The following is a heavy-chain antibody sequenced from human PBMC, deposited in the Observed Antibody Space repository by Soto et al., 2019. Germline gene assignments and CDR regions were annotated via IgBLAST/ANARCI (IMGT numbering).Heavy chain of an antibody. Sequence: QVQLVQSGAEVKKPGSSVKVSCKASGGTFSSYAISWVRQAPGQGLEWMGGIIPIFGTANYAQKFQGRVTSAADESTSTAYMELSSLRSEDTAVYYCASAGVGGFNSYSFDYWGQGTLVTVSS. CDR1: GGTFSSYA. CDR2: IIPIFGTA. V-gene: IGHV1-69*12. D-gene: IGHD2-15*01. J-gene: IGHJ4*02. CDR3: ASAGVGGFNSYSFDY.